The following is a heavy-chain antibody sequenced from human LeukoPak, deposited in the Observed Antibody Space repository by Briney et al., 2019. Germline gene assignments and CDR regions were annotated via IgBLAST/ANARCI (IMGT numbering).Heavy chain of an antibody. D-gene: IGHD3-3*01. Sequence: ASVNVSCKASGGTFSNYAISWVRQAPGQGLEWMGRIIPIFGIANYAQKFQGRVTITADKSTSTAYMELSSLRSEDTAVYYCARDINYDFWSGLGYWGQGTLVTVSS. CDR1: GGTFSNYA. CDR3: ARDINYDFWSGLGY. V-gene: IGHV1-69*10. CDR2: IIPIFGIA. J-gene: IGHJ4*02.